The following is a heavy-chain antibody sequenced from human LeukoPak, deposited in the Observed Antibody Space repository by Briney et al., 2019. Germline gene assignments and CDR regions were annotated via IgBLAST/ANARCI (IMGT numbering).Heavy chain of an antibody. CDR2: IYYSGST. Sequence: SETLSLTCTVSGGSISSSSYYWGWIRQPPGKGLEWIGSIYYSGSTYYNPSLKSRVTISVGTSKNQFSLKLSSVTAADTAVYYCARHEWLAFDYWGQGTLVTVSS. J-gene: IGHJ4*02. V-gene: IGHV4-39*01. D-gene: IGHD6-19*01. CDR1: GGSISSSSYY. CDR3: ARHEWLAFDY.